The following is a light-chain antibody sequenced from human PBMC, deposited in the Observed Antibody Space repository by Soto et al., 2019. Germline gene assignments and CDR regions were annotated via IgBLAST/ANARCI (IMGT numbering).Light chain of an antibody. J-gene: IGKJ2*01. CDR2: DVS. Sequence: DIQMTQSPSTLSASVGDRVTITCRASHSITNWLAWYQQKPGKAPKVLIYDVSTLGSGVPSRFSGSGSGTEFILTISCLQPDDFATYYCQPYNNNFGLGTKVEIK. CDR1: HSITNW. CDR3: QPYNNN. V-gene: IGKV1-5*01.